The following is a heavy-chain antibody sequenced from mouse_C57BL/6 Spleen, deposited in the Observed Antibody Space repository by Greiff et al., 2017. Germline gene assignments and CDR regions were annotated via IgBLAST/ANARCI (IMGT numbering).Heavy chain of an antibody. CDR3: ATHYYGREDWYFDV. J-gene: IGHJ1*03. CDR1: GFSLTSYG. Sequence: VMLVESGPGLVQPSQSLSITCTVSGFSLTSYGVHWVRQSPGKGLEWLGVIWRGGSTDYNAAFMSRLSITKDNSKSQVFFKMNSLQADDTAIYYCATHYYGREDWYFDVWGTGTTVTVSS. D-gene: IGHD1-1*01. V-gene: IGHV2-5*01. CDR2: IWRGGST.